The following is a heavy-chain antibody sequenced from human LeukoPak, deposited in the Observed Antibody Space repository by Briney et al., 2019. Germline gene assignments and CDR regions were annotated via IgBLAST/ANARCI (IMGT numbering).Heavy chain of an antibody. CDR3: TSRYCTTTNCYSFDN. J-gene: IGHJ3*02. V-gene: IGHV3-21*01. CDR1: GFSFNTYS. Sequence: GGSLRLSCAASGFSFNTYSMNWVRQAPGKGLEWVSSISSTSANIFYADSVKGRFSISRDNAKNSLYLQMNSLRVEDTAVYYCTSRYCTTTNCYSFDNWGHGTLVTVSS. D-gene: IGHD2-2*01. CDR2: ISSTSANI.